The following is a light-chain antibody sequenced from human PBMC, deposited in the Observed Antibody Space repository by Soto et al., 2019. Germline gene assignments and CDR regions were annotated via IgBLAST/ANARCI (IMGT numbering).Light chain of an antibody. CDR2: AAS. CDR3: QQYDNLLT. Sequence: DIQMTQSPSSLSASVGDRVTITCRASQGISTYLNWYQQKPGKAPKLLIYAASNLETGVPSRFSGSGSGTDFTFTISSLQPEDIATYYCQQYDNLLTFGGGTKVDIK. CDR1: QGISTY. J-gene: IGKJ4*01. V-gene: IGKV1-33*01.